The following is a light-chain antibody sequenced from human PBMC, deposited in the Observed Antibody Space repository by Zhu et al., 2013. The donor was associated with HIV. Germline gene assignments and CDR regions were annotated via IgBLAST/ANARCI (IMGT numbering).Light chain of an antibody. CDR3: AAWDDSLDGRV. Sequence: QSVLTQPPSVSAAPGQKVTISCSGTSSNIGTNYVSWYQHLPGTAPKLLIYSNSHRPSGVPDRFSGSKSGTSASLAISGLRSEDEADYYCAAWDDSLDGRVFGGGTKVSVL. J-gene: IGLJ3*02. CDR2: SNS. CDR1: SSNIGTNY. V-gene: IGLV1-47*02.